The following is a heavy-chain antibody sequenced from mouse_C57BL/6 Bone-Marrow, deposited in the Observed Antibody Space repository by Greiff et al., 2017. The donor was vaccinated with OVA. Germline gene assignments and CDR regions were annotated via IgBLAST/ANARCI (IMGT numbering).Heavy chain of an antibody. J-gene: IGHJ3*01. Sequence: QVQLQQSGAELARPGASVKLSCKASGYTFTSYGISWVKQRTGQGLEWIGEIYPRSGNTYYNEKFKGKATLTADKSSSTAYMELRSLTSEDSAVYYCARGEIYSNDNPWFAYWGQGTLVTVSA. D-gene: IGHD2-12*01. CDR1: GYTFTSYG. V-gene: IGHV1-81*01. CDR3: ARGEIYSNDNPWFAY. CDR2: IYPRSGNT.